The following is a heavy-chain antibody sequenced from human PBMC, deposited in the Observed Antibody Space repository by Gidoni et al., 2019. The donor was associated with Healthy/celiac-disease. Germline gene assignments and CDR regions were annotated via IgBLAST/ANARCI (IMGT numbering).Heavy chain of an antibody. D-gene: IGHD4-17*01. CDR3: ARATVVTPPVYFDL. CDR2: IYSGGST. Sequence: EVQLVESGGGLIQPGGSLRLSCAASGFTVSSNYMSWVRQAPGKGLEWVSVIYSGGSTYYADSVKGRFTISRDNSKNTLYLQMNSLRAEDTAVYYCARATVVTPPVYFDLWGRGTLVTVSS. CDR1: GFTVSSNY. J-gene: IGHJ2*01. V-gene: IGHV3-53*01.